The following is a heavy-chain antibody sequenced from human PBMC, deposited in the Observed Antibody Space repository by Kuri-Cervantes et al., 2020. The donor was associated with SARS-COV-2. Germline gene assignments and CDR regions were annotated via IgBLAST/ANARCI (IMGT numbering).Heavy chain of an antibody. CDR1: GGTFSSYA. J-gene: IGHJ5*02. Sequence: LVKVSCKAPGGTFSSYAISWVRQAPGQGLEWMGGIIPIFGTANYAQKFQGRVTITTDESTSTAYMELSSLRSEDTAVYYCARGNGSGSGGWFDPWGQGTLVTVSS. V-gene: IGHV1-69*05. CDR2: IIPIFGTA. D-gene: IGHD3-10*01. CDR3: ARGNGSGSGGWFDP.